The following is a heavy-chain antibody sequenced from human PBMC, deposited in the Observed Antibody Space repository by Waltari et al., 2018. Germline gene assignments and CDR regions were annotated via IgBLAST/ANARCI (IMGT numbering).Heavy chain of an antibody. CDR1: GYSISSGYY. V-gene: IGHV4-38-2*01. J-gene: IGHJ4*02. CDR3: ARHGHSSGYYRHPIDY. CDR2: IYHSGRT. Sequence: QVQLQESGPGLVKPSETLSLTCAVSGYSISSGYYWGWIRQPPGKGLEWIGSIYHSGRTYYNPSLKSRVTISVDTSKNQFSLKLSSVTAADTAVYYCARHGHSSGYYRHPIDYWGQGTLVTVSS. D-gene: IGHD3-22*01.